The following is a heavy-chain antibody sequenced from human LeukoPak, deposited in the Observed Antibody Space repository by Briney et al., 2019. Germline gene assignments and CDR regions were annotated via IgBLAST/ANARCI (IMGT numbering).Heavy chain of an antibody. V-gene: IGHV3-13*01. CDR2: IGTAGDT. CDR1: GFTFSSYD. CDR3: ATTGRVTTVEYYFDY. J-gene: IGHJ4*02. Sequence: PGGSLRLSCAASGFTFSSYDMHWVRQATGKGLEWVSAIGTAGDTYYPGSVKGRFTISRENAKNSLYLQMNSLRAGDTAVYYCATTGRVTTVEYYFDYWGQGTLVTVSS. D-gene: IGHD3-16*01.